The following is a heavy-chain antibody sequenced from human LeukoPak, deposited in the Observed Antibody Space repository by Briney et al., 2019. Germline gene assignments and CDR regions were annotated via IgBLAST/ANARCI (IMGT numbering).Heavy chain of an antibody. J-gene: IGHJ4*02. D-gene: IGHD1-26*01. V-gene: IGHV3-30*02. CDR3: AQEGGRDY. CDR1: GFTFNDYA. Sequence: PGGSLRLSCAASGFTFNDYAMHWVRQAPGKGLEWMAFIRFDSNSIFYADSVKGRFTISRDNSKNTLYLQMNSLRAEDTAVYYCAQEGGRDYWGQGTLVTVSS. CDR2: IRFDSNSI.